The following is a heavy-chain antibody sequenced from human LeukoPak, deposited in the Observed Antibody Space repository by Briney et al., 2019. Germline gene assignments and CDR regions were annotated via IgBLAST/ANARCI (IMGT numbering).Heavy chain of an antibody. Sequence: GGSLRLSCAVSGFTFSDYTMTWVRQAPGKGLEWVSYISTSSSTIYYADSVKGRFTISRDDTKNALYLQMNSLRAEDTAVYYCARVPSGYTLGYGYYYYYMDVWGKGTTVTVSS. CDR1: GFTFSDYT. J-gene: IGHJ6*03. CDR2: ISTSSSTI. D-gene: IGHD5-18*01. CDR3: ARVPSGYTLGYGYYYYYMDV. V-gene: IGHV3-48*04.